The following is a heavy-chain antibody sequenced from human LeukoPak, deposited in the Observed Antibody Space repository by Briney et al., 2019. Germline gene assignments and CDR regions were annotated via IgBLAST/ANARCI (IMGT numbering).Heavy chain of an antibody. J-gene: IGHJ4*02. Sequence: GASVKVSRKASGGTFSSYTISWVRQAPGQGLEWMGRIIPILGIANYAQKFQGRVTITADKSTSTAYMELSSLRSEDTAVYYCARYSSSWYFLDYWGQGTLVTVSS. CDR2: IIPILGIA. D-gene: IGHD6-13*01. V-gene: IGHV1-69*02. CDR3: ARYSSSWYFLDY. CDR1: GGTFSSYT.